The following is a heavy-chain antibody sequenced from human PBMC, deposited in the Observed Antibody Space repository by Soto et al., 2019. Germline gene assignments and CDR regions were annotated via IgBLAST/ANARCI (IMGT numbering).Heavy chain of an antibody. J-gene: IGHJ4*02. V-gene: IGHV3-48*04. CDR3: ARLVEGHFDY. Sequence: EVQLVESGGVLVQRGGSLRLSCLASGFTFNIYSMNWVRQAPGKGMEWYSYIPSDTKTIKYADSVKGRFPMTRDNAKKSVYLQMNSLRAEDTVVYYCARLVEGHFDYGGRGPVVTFSS. CDR2: IPSDTKTI. D-gene: IGHD1-26*01. CDR1: GFTFNIYS.